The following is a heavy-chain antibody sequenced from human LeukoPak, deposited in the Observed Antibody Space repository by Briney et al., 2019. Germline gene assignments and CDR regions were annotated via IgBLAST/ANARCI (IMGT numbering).Heavy chain of an antibody. D-gene: IGHD6-6*01. V-gene: IGHV3-23*01. CDR2: IGGSAAST. CDR3: ATGRAAHLFDY. J-gene: IGHJ4*02. Sequence: PGGSLRLSCAASGFTFRLYAMNWVRQAPGKGLEWVSGIGGSAASTFYADSVKGRFTISRDNSENTLYLQMNSLRVEDTAVYYCATGRAAHLFDYWGQGTLVTVSS. CDR1: GFTFRLYA.